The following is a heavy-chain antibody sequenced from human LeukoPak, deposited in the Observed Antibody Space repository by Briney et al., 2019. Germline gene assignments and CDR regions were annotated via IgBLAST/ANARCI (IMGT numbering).Heavy chain of an antibody. D-gene: IGHD1-26*01. CDR1: GFTFSSYA. J-gene: IGHJ3*02. Sequence: GGSLRLSCAASGFTFSSYAMHWVRQAPGKGLEWVAVISYDGSNKYYADSVKGRFTISRGNSKNTLYLQMNSLRAEDTAVYYCARDVYSGSSGAFDIWGQGTMVTVSS. V-gene: IGHV3-30*01. CDR3: ARDVYSGSSGAFDI. CDR2: ISYDGSNK.